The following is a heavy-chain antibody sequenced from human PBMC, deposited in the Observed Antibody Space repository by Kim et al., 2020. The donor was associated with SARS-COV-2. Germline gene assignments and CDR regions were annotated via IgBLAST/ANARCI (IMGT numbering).Heavy chain of an antibody. Sequence: STILHADSVKGRFTISRDNAKNSLYLQMNSLRAEDTAVYYCARDYGGNLGYWGQGTLVTVSS. CDR3: ARDYGGNLGY. V-gene: IGHV3-48*01. J-gene: IGHJ4*02. D-gene: IGHD4-17*01. CDR2: STI.